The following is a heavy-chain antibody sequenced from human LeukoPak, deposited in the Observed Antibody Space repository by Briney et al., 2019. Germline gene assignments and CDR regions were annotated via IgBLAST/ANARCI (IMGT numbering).Heavy chain of an antibody. V-gene: IGHV1-18*01. J-gene: IGHJ4*02. CDR1: GYTFTSYG. CDR3: ARHQTEGYYDSSGSFDY. D-gene: IGHD3-22*01. Sequence: ASVKVSCKASGYTFTSYGISWVRQAPGQGLEWMGWISAYNGNTNYAQKFQDRVTMARDTSTSTVYMELSSLRSEDTAIYYCARHQTEGYYDSSGSFDYWGQGTLVTVSS. CDR2: ISAYNGNT.